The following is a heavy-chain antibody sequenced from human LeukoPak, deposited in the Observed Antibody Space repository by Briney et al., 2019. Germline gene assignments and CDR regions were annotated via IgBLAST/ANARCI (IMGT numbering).Heavy chain of an antibody. D-gene: IGHD5-18*01. Sequence: GESPRISCKGSGYSFTSCWIGWVRQVPGKGLEWMGIIYPGDSDTRYSPSFQGQVTISADKSTSTAYLQWSSLKASDTAMYYCARLGYSYGGDDYFDYWGQGTLVTVSS. J-gene: IGHJ4*02. V-gene: IGHV5-51*01. CDR1: GYSFTSCW. CDR3: ARLGYSYGGDDYFDY. CDR2: IYPGDSDT.